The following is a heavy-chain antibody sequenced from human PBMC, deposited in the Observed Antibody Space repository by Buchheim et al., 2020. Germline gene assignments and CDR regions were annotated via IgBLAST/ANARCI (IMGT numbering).Heavy chain of an antibody. Sequence: EVQLVESGGGLVQPGGSLRLSCAASGFTFSSYEMNWVRQAPGKGLEWVSYISSSGSTIYYADSVKGRFTISRENAKNSLYLQMNSLRAEDTAVYYCASLLAMVRANWFDPWGQGTL. D-gene: IGHD3-10*01. CDR2: ISSSGSTI. CDR1: GFTFSSYE. V-gene: IGHV3-48*03. CDR3: ASLLAMVRANWFDP. J-gene: IGHJ5*02.